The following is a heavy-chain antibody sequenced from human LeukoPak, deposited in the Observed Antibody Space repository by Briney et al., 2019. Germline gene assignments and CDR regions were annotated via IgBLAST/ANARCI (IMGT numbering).Heavy chain of an antibody. CDR2: ISAYNGNT. V-gene: IGHV1-18*01. CDR3: AGGTYYYDSTGYSYREYWFDP. J-gene: IGHJ5*02. Sequence: ASVKVSCKASGYTFTSYGISWVRQAPGQGLEWMGWISAYNGNTNYAQKLQGRVTMTRDTSTSTVYMELSSLRSEDTAVYYCAGGTYYYDSTGYSYREYWFDPWGQGTQVTVSS. CDR1: GYTFTSYG. D-gene: IGHD3-22*01.